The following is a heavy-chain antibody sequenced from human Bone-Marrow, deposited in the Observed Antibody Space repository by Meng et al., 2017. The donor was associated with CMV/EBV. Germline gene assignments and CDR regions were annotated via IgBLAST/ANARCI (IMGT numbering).Heavy chain of an antibody. CDR2: IYYSGST. D-gene: IGHD3-3*01. J-gene: IGHJ6*02. V-gene: IGHV4-59*01. CDR1: GGSISSYY. Sequence: SETLSLTCSVSGGSISSYYWSWIRQPPGKGLEWIGYIYYSGSTNYNPSLKSRVTISVDRSKNQFSLKLSSVTAADTAVYYCARYYDFWSGYSYGMDVWGQGTTVTVSS. CDR3: ARYYDFWSGYSYGMDV.